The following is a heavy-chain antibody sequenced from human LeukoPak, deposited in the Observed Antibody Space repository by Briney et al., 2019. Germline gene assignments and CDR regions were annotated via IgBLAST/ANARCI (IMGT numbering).Heavy chain of an antibody. CDR1: GFTFSSYE. Sequence: GGSLRLSCAASGFTFSSYEMNWVRQAPGKGLEWVSYILNSGTTTYYADSVKGRFTISRDNAKNSLYLQMNSLRAEDTAVYYCARGVGSSWPGWFDPWGQGTLVTVSS. CDR3: ARGVGSSWPGWFDP. J-gene: IGHJ5*02. CDR2: ILNSGTTT. V-gene: IGHV3-48*03. D-gene: IGHD6-13*01.